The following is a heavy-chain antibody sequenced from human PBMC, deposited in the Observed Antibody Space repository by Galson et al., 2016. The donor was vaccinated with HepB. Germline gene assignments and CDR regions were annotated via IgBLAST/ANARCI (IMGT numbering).Heavy chain of an antibody. J-gene: IGHJ5*02. V-gene: IGHV2-5*02. CDR1: GFSLTTLGVG. CDR2: IFWDDDK. D-gene: IGHD7-27*01. CDR3: AHSPNKLFLFNWALPNYFDP. Sequence: PALVKPTQTLPLTCTFSGFSLTTLGVGVGWIRQPPGKALEWLGIIFWDDDKRYNPSLKSRLTLTKDISKNEVVLTLTNVDPADTATYYCAHSPNKLFLFNWALPNYFDPWGQGTLVIVSS.